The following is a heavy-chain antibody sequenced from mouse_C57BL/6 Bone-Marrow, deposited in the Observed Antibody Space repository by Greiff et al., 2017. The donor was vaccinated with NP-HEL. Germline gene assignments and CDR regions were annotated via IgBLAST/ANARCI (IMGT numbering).Heavy chain of an antibody. CDR3: ARESYKGIYDAMDY. Sequence: QVQLQQPGAELVRPGSSVKLSCKASGYTFTSYWMHWVKQRPIQGLEWIGNIDPSDSETHYNQKFKATATLTVDKASSTAYMPLSSLTSEDSAVYYCARESYKGIYDAMDYWGQGTSVTVSS. D-gene: IGHD1-1*01. V-gene: IGHV1-52*01. J-gene: IGHJ4*01. CDR2: IDPSDSET. CDR1: GYTFTSYW.